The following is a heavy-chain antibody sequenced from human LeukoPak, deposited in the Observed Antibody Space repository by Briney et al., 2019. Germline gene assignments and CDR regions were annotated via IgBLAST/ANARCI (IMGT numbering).Heavy chain of an antibody. V-gene: IGHV3-64*01. Sequence: GGSLRLSCAASGFTFSSHQMHWVRQAPGKGLEYVSAISGNGGNTYYANSAKGRFTISRDNSKNTLYLEMGSLRHEDMAVYYCARRFSGVNYGAYDMWGQGTMVTVSS. CDR2: ISGNGGNT. CDR3: ARRFSGVNYGAYDM. D-gene: IGHD1-7*01. CDR1: GFTFSSHQ. J-gene: IGHJ3*02.